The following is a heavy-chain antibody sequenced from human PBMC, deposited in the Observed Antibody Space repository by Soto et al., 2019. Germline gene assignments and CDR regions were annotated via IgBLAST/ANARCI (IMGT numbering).Heavy chain of an antibody. CDR1: GFTFSSYG. CDR2: ISSDGSNK. CDR3: AGGYYFFDY. Sequence: QVQLVESGGGVVQPGRSLRFSCAASGFTFSSYGRHWVRQAPGKGLEWVAVISSDGSNKYYGDSVKGRFTISRDNSKNTLYLQMNSLRAEDTAVYYCAGGYYFFDYWGQGTLVTVSS. J-gene: IGHJ4*02. D-gene: IGHD3-10*01. V-gene: IGHV3-30*03.